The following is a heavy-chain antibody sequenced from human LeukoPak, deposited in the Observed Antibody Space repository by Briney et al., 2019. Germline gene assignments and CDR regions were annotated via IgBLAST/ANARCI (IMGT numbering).Heavy chain of an antibody. V-gene: IGHV1-69*13. D-gene: IGHD6-19*01. CDR1: GGTFSSYA. Sequence: ASVKVSCKASGGTFSSYAISWVRQAPGQGPEWMGGIIPIFGTANYAQKFQGRVTITADESTSTAYMELSSLRSEDTAVYYCARPPLEGWHDDAFDIWGQGTMVTVSS. CDR3: ARPPLEGWHDDAFDI. J-gene: IGHJ3*02. CDR2: IIPIFGTA.